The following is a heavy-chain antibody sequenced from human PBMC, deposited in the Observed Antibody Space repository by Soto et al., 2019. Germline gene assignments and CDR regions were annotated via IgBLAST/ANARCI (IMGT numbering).Heavy chain of an antibody. CDR2: ISRNNGNT. V-gene: IGHV1-18*01. D-gene: IGHD3-22*01. J-gene: IGHJ3*01. Sequence: ASVKVSCKASGHTFTSYGISWVRQAPGQGLEWMGWISRNNGNTNYAHKFQGRVTMTTDTSTNTAYMELRSLRSDDTAPYYCAILGHYYDSSGYYVDAFDVWGQGTMVTVSS. CDR3: AILGHYYDSSGYYVDAFDV. CDR1: GHTFTSYG.